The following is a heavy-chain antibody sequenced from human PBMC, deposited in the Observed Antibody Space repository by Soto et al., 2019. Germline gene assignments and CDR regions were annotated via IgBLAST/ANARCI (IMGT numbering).Heavy chain of an antibody. CDR3: AREMSYYFDS. CDR2: IYHSGAT. CDR1: GDSISRDGYS. J-gene: IGHJ4*01. V-gene: IGHV4-30-2*01. Sequence: QVQLQESGSGLVKPSQTLVLTCTVSGDSISRDGYSWSWLRQPPGKGLEWIGYIYHSGATYYNPSLTSRVTTSVDKSKNQFSLRLASVTAADTAVYYCAREMSYYFDSWGHGTLVTVSS.